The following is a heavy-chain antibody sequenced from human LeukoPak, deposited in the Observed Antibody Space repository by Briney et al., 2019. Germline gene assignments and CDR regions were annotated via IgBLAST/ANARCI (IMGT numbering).Heavy chain of an antibody. CDR2: ISGSGATI. CDR1: GFTFSTYG. D-gene: IGHD1-1*01. CDR3: AKSPGTTGWFDP. V-gene: IGHV3-23*01. J-gene: IGHJ5*02. Sequence: GGSLRLSCAASGFTFSTYGMSWVRQAPRKGLEWVSGISGSGATIYYADSVKGRFTISRDNSKNTLYLQMNSLRAEDTAVYYCAKSPGTTGWFDPWGQGTLVTVSS.